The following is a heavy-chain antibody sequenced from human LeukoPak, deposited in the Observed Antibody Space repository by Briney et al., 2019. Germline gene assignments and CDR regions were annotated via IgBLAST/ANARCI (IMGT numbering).Heavy chain of an antibody. J-gene: IGHJ4*02. CDR3: TRVGYIDEGIDY. Sequence: GGSLRLSCAASGFTLSTYGMHWVRQAPGKGLEWVANIKQDGSKKSYVDSVKGRFTISRDNAKNSLYLQMNSLRAEDTAIYYCTRVGYIDEGIDYWGQGTLVTVSS. CDR1: GFTLSTYG. CDR2: IKQDGSKK. V-gene: IGHV3-7*04. D-gene: IGHD5-24*01.